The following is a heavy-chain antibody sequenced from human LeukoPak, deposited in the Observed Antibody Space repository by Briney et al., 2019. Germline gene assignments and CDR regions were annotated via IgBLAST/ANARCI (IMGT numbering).Heavy chain of an antibody. V-gene: IGHV1-69*05. CDR1: GGTFRSYA. CDR3: ARGDYGDYFYYFDY. CDR2: IIPIFGTA. Sequence: SVKVSCKASGGTFRSYAISWVRQAPGQGLEWMGGIIPIFGTANYAQKFLGRVTITTDESTSTAYMELSSLRSEDTAVYYCARGDYGDYFYYFDYWGQGTLVTVSS. D-gene: IGHD4-17*01. J-gene: IGHJ4*02.